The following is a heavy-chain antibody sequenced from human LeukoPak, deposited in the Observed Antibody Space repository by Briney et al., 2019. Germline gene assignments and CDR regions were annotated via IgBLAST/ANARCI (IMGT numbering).Heavy chain of an antibody. CDR1: GFTFSSYG. J-gene: IGHJ3*02. Sequence: GGSLRLSCAASGFTFSSYGMHWVRQAPGRGLEGVAVISYDGSNKYYADSVKGRFTISRDNSKTTLYLQMNSLRAEDTAVYYCSKIHSSGDAFDIWGQGTMVTVSS. CDR3: SKIHSSGDAFDI. D-gene: IGHD6-25*01. V-gene: IGHV3-30*18. CDR2: ISYDGSNK.